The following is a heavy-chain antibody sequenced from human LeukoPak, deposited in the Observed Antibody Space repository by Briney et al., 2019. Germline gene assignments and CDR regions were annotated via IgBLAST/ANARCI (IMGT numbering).Heavy chain of an antibody. CDR3: ARGHRLLWFGAHYYYYMDV. V-gene: IGHV1-8*01. Sequence: ASVKVSCKASGYTFTSYDINWVRQATGQGLEWMGWMYPNSGNTGYAQKFQGRVTMTRNTSISTAYMELSSLRSEDTAVYYCARGHRLLWFGAHYYYYMDVWGKGTTVTISS. CDR2: MYPNSGNT. J-gene: IGHJ6*03. D-gene: IGHD3-10*01. CDR1: GYTFTSYD.